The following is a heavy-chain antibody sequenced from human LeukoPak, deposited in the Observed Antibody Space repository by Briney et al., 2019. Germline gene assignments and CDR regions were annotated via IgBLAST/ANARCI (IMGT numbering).Heavy chain of an antibody. CDR2: FHSSGSP. V-gene: IGHV4-39*02. Sequence: MTSETLSLTCSVSGASVSTTRYYWAWIRQPPGQGLQWIGSFHSSGSPFYNPSLESRITISLDASDNHFSLRLTSVTAADTAVYYCARRASNSEHFPPPFDFWGQGSLVIVSS. CDR3: ARRASNSEHFPPPFDF. CDR1: GASVSTTRYY. J-gene: IGHJ4*02. D-gene: IGHD2/OR15-2a*01.